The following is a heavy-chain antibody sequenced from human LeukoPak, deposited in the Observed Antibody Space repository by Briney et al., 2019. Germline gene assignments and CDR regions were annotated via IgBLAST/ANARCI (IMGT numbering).Heavy chain of an antibody. Sequence: GGSLRLSCAASGFTFSSYAMSWVRQAPGKGLEWVSAISGSGGSTYYADSVRGRFTISRDNSKNTLYLQMNSLRAEDTAVYYCAKEILRSTMVRGDRIDYWGQGTLVTVSS. V-gene: IGHV3-23*01. CDR2: ISGSGGST. D-gene: IGHD3-10*01. CDR3: AKEILRSTMVRGDRIDY. CDR1: GFTFSSYA. J-gene: IGHJ4*02.